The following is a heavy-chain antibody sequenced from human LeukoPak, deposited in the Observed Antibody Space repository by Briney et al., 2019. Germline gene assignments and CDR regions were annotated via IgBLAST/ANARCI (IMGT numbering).Heavy chain of an antibody. J-gene: IGHJ6*02. Sequence: SVRVSCKASGGTFSSYAISWVRQAPGQGLEWMGGIIPIFGTANYAQKFQGRVTITADESTSTAYMELSSLRSEDTAVYYCASRITIFGGHLEYGMDVWGQGTTVTVSS. CDR2: IIPIFGTA. CDR3: ASRITIFGGHLEYGMDV. CDR1: GGTFSSYA. D-gene: IGHD3-3*01. V-gene: IGHV1-69*13.